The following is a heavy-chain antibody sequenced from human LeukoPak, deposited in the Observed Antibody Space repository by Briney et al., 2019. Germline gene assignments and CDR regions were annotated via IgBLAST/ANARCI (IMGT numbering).Heavy chain of an antibody. Sequence: GGALRLSCAASGFTFSNYWMHWVRQAPGKGLVWVSRIKSDGRRTDYAGSVKGRFTISRDNAKNSLYLQMNSLRAEDTAVYYCARDYDFYCSGGSCYSPRLSDSWGQGTLVTVSS. CDR2: IKSDGRRT. J-gene: IGHJ4*02. V-gene: IGHV3-74*01. CDR3: ARDYDFYCSGGSCYSPRLSDS. D-gene: IGHD2-15*01. CDR1: GFTFSNYW.